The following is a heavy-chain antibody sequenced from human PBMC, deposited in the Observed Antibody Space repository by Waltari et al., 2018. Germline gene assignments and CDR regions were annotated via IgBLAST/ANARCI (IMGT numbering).Heavy chain of an antibody. CDR1: GFTVSSTY. CDR3: ARARSGWPFDY. J-gene: IGHJ4*02. D-gene: IGHD6-19*01. CDR2: IYSGGST. V-gene: IGHV3-53*01. Sequence: EVQLVESGGGLIQPGGSLRLPCAASGFTVSSTYMSWVRQAPGKGLEWVSVIYSGGSTYYADSVKGRFTISRDNSKNTLYLQMNSLRAEDTAVYYCARARSGWPFDYWGQGTLVTVSS.